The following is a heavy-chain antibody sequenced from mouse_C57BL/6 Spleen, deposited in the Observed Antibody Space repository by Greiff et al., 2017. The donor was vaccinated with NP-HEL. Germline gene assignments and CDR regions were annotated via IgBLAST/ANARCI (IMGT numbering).Heavy chain of an antibody. CDR1: GYTFTSYW. V-gene: IGHV1-64*01. CDR3: ARSGDYVLKAY. CDR2: FHPNSGST. Sequence: VQLQQPGAELVKPGASVKLSCKASGYTFTSYWMHWVKQRPGQGLEWIGMFHPNSGSTNYNEKFKSKATLTVDKSSSTAYMQLSSLTSEDSAVYYCARSGDYVLKAYWGQGTLVTVSA. D-gene: IGHD2-4*01. J-gene: IGHJ3*01.